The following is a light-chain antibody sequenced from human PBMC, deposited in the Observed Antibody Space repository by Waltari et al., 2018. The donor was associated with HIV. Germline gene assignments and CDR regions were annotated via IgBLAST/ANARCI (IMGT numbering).Light chain of an antibody. V-gene: IGKV3-11*01. J-gene: IGKJ5*01. CDR2: DAS. CDR3: QQRSNWPSIT. Sequence: EIILTQSPATLSVSPGDTATLSCRASQSISSSLAWYQHKPGQAPRLLIYDASKRATGTPARFSGSGSGTDFTRTVSRLEPEDFAVDYCQQRSNWPSITFGQGTRLEIK. CDR1: QSISSS.